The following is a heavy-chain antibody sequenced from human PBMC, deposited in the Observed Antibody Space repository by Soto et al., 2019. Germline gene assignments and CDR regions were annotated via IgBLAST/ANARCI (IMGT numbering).Heavy chain of an antibody. CDR2: ISGWGRDT. J-gene: IGHJ4*02. V-gene: IGHV3-23*01. D-gene: IGHD6-25*01. Sequence: EVQLLESGGGLVQPGGSLRLSCAASGFSFSTDVMSWVRQAPGKGLEWVSTISGWGRDTYYADSVKGRFTISRDNSKNTLYLQMNSLRAEDTAIYYCAKRRGAPTKYYFDYWGQGTLVTVSS. CDR3: AKRRGAPTKYYFDY. CDR1: GFSFSTDV.